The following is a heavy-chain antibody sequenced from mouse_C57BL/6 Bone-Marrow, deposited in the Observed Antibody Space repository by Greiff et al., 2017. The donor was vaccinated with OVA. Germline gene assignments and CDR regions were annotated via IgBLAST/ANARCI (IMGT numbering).Heavy chain of an antibody. J-gene: IGHJ2*01. CDR3: TRSLGPL. CDR2: IDPETGGT. CDR1: GYTFTDYE. V-gene: IGHV1-15*01. Sequence: VQLVESGAELVRPGASVTLSCKASGYTFTDYEMHWVKQTPVHGLEWIGAIDPETGGTAYNQKFKGKAILTADKSSSTAYMELRSLTSEDSAVYYCTRSLGPLGGQGTTLTVSS. D-gene: IGHD4-1*01.